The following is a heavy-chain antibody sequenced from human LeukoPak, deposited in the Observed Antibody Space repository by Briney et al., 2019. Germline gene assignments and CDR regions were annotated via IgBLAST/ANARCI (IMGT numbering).Heavy chain of an antibody. Sequence: PGGSLRLSCAASGFTFSDYHMTWIRQAPGKGPEWVSYITHSGTSKYYANSVKGRFIISRDNAKNSLYLQMSSLRAEDTAVYYCARDLSSGSYGLDWGQGTLVTASS. J-gene: IGHJ4*02. D-gene: IGHD3-10*01. V-gene: IGHV3-11*01. CDR2: ITHSGTSK. CDR3: ARDLSSGSYGLD. CDR1: GFTFSDYH.